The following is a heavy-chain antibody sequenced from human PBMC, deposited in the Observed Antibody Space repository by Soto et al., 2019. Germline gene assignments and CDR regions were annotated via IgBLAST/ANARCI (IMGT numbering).Heavy chain of an antibody. Sequence: GGSLRLSCAASGFTFSSYAMSWVRQAPGKGLEWVSAISGSGGSTYYADSVKGRFTISRDNSKNTLYLQMNSLRAEDTAVYYCAKDIRLYYDYIWGIEGEAFDIWGQGTMVTVSS. CDR2: ISGSGGST. V-gene: IGHV3-23*01. J-gene: IGHJ3*02. CDR3: AKDIRLYYDYIWGIEGEAFDI. CDR1: GFTFSSYA. D-gene: IGHD3-16*01.